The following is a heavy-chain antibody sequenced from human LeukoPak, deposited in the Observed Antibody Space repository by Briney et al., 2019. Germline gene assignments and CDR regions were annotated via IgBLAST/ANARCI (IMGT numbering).Heavy chain of an antibody. CDR1: GFTFTSSA. V-gene: IGHV1-58*02. CDR3: AARRGIAVNWFDP. D-gene: IGHD6-19*01. Sequence: SVKVSCKASGFTFTSSAMQWVRQARGQRLEWIGWIVVGSGNTNFAQKFQERVTITRDMSTSTAYMELSSLRSEDTAVYYCAARRGIAVNWFDPWGQGTLVTVSS. CDR2: IVVGSGNT. J-gene: IGHJ5*02.